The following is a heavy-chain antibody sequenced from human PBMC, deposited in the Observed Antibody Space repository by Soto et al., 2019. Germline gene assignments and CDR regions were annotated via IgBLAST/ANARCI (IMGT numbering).Heavy chain of an antibody. CDR1: GGTFSSYA. CDR2: IIPIFGTA. D-gene: IGHD3-10*01. J-gene: IGHJ6*02. CDR3: ARENKMVRGVTIRNLSGYYYYGMDV. V-gene: IGHV1-69*06. Sequence: SVKVSCKASGGTFSSYAISWVRQAPGQGLEWMGGIIPIFGTANYAQKFQGRVTITADKSTSTAYMELSSLRSEDTAVYYCARENKMVRGVTIRNLSGYYYYGMDVWGQGTTVTVSS.